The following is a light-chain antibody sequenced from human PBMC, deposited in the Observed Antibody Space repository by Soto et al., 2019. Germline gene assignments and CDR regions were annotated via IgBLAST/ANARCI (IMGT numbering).Light chain of an antibody. V-gene: IGKV1-39*01. CDR3: QETYSSPRT. J-gene: IGKJ1*01. CDR2: AAS. CDR1: QGIRND. Sequence: DIQMNLSPSSLSAYVGDRVTITCRASQGIRNDLSWYQQKPGKAPKRLIYAASTLQSGVPSRFSGSGSGTDFTLTISSLQPADFATYYCQETYSSPRTFGQGTKVDI.